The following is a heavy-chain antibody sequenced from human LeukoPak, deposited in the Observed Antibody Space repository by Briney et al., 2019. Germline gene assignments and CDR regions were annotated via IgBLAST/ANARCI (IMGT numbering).Heavy chain of an antibody. J-gene: IGHJ4*02. Sequence: GRSLRLSCAASGFTFDDYAMHWGRQPPGEGLEWVSGISWNSGSIGYADSVKGRFTISRDNAKNSLYLQMNSLRAADMALYYCAKGFRRGYYALFDYWGQGTLVTVSS. CDR3: AKGFRRGYYALFDY. V-gene: IGHV3-9*03. D-gene: IGHD3-3*01. CDR1: GFTFDDYA. CDR2: ISWNSGSI.